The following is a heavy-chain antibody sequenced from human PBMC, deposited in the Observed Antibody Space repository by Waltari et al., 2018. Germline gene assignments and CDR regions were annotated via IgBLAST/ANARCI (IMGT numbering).Heavy chain of an antibody. CDR1: GYSISSGYY. J-gene: IGHJ4*02. CDR2: IYHSGST. V-gene: IGHV4-38-2*01. Sequence: QVQLQESGPGLVKPSETLSLTCAVSGYSISSGYYWGWIRQPPGKGLEWIGSIYHSGSTYYNPSLKSRVTISVDTSKNQFSLKLSSVTAADTAVYYCARRVWAGDSGNHFDYWGQGTLVTVSS. D-gene: IGHD3-10*01. CDR3: ARRVWAGDSGNHFDY.